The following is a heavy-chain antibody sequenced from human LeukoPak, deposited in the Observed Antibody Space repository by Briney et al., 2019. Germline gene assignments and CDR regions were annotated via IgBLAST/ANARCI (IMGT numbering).Heavy chain of an antibody. CDR2: IKQDGSEK. D-gene: IGHD3-3*01. CDR3: ARQRNYDFWSGYYYDY. CDR1: GFTFSSYW. Sequence: GGSLRLSCAASGFTFSSYWMSWVRQAPGKGLEWVANIKQDGSEKYYVDSVKGRFTISRDNAKNSLYLQMNSLRAEDTAVYYYARQRNYDFWSGYYYDYWGQGTLVTVSS. J-gene: IGHJ4*02. V-gene: IGHV3-7*01.